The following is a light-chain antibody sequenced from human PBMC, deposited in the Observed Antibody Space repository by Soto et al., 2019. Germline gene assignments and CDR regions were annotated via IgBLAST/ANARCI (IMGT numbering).Light chain of an antibody. Sequence: QSVLTQPPSASGSPGQSVTISCTGTSSDVGGYNYVSWYQQHPGKAPKLMIYEVSKRPPGVPDRFSGSKSGDTASLTVSGLQAEDEADYYCSSYAGSGIYVFGTGTKLTVL. CDR2: EVS. J-gene: IGLJ1*01. CDR1: SSDVGGYNY. CDR3: SSYAGSGIYV. V-gene: IGLV2-8*01.